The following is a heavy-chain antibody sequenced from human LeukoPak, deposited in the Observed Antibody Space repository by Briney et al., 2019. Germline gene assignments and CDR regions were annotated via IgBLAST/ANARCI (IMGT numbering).Heavy chain of an antibody. D-gene: IGHD3-22*01. CDR3: ARDGYYYDSSGYYFATPLDY. CDR1: GFSFSSYN. J-gene: IGHJ4*02. V-gene: IGHV3-21*01. Sequence: GGSLRLSCEASGFSFSSYNMNWVRQTPGRGLEWVSSITSSSSFIYYADSVKGRFTISRDNAKNSLYLQMNSLRAEDTAVYYCARDGYYYDSSGYYFATPLDYWGQGTLVTVSS. CDR2: ITSSSSFI.